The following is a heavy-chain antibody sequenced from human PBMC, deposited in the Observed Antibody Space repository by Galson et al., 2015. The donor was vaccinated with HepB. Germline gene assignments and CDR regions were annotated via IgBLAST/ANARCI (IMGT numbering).Heavy chain of an antibody. CDR2: ISGYNDKT. Sequence: SVKVSCKASGYTFSNYGFSWVRQAPGRGLEWLGWISGYNDKTHYAQKFQGRVTMTTDTSTSTGYMELRSLRSDDTAMYFCARVLWFGDVIPDFWGQGTQVTVSS. CDR1: GYTFSNYG. J-gene: IGHJ4*02. V-gene: IGHV1-18*04. D-gene: IGHD3-10*01. CDR3: ARVLWFGDVIPDF.